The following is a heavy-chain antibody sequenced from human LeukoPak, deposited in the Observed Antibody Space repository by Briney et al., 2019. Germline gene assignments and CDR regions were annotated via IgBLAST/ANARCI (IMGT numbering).Heavy chain of an antibody. D-gene: IGHD3-10*01. CDR1: GGTFSSYA. CDR3: ARGDRLVVRGVIGPCNY. CDR2: MTPILGIA. Sequence: SVKVSCKASGGTFSSYAISWVRQARGQGLEGMGRMTPILGIAIYAQKFQGRVTITADKSTSTAYMELSSLSSEDTAVYYCARGDRLVVRGVIGPCNYWGQGALVTVSS. V-gene: IGHV1-69*04. J-gene: IGHJ4*02.